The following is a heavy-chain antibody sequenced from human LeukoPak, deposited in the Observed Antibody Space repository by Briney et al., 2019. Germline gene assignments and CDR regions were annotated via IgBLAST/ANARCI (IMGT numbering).Heavy chain of an antibody. V-gene: IGHV3-23*01. D-gene: IGHD3-10*01. CDR3: ASPRSRGLTAPPDY. CDR2: ISDSGGST. Sequence: GGSLRLSCAASGFTFSIYAMTWVRQAPGKGLEWVSTISDSGGSTYYADSVKGRFTISRDNSQNTLYLQINSLRAEDTAVYYCASPRSRGLTAPPDYWGQGTLVTVSS. J-gene: IGHJ4*02. CDR1: GFTFSIYA.